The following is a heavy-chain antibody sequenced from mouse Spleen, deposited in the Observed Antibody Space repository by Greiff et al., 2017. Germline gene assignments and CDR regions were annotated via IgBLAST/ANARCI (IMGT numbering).Heavy chain of an antibody. J-gene: IGHJ2*01. CDR3: ARDVTGTGGYFDY. CDR2: ISSGGSYT. Sequence: EVNVVESGGGLVKPGGSLKLSCAASGFTFSSYAMSWVRQSPEKRLEWVAEISSGGSYTYYPDTVTGRFTISRDNAKNTLYLEMSSLRSEDTAMYYCARDVTGTGGYFDYWGQGTTLTVSS. V-gene: IGHV5-9-4*01. CDR1: GFTFSSYA. D-gene: IGHD4-1*01.